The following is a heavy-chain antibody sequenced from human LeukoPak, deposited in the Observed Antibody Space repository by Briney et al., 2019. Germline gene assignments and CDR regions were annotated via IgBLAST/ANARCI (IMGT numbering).Heavy chain of an antibody. CDR3: ARDRKTYYDILTGYWSAFDI. V-gene: IGHV1-18*01. J-gene: IGHJ3*02. CDR1: GYTFTSYG. CDR2: ISAYNGNT. D-gene: IGHD3-9*01. Sequence: ASVKVSCKASGYTFTSYGISWVRQAPGQGLEWMGWISAYNGNTNYAQKLQGRVTMTTDTSTSTAYMELRSLRSDDTAVYYCARDRKTYYDILTGYWSAFDIWGQGTMVTVSS.